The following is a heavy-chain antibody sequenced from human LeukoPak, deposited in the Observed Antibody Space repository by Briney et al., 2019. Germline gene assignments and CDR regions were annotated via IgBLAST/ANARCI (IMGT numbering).Heavy chain of an antibody. CDR2: ISGSGGST. J-gene: IGHJ4*02. Sequence: GGSLRLSCVASGFTFSSYAMSWVRQAPGKGLEGVSAISGSGGSTYYADSVKGRFTISRDNSKNTLYLQMNSLRAEDTAVYYCAKDPLDYGDYGGYFDYWGQGTLVTVSS. D-gene: IGHD4-17*01. V-gene: IGHV3-23*01. CDR3: AKDPLDYGDYGGYFDY. CDR1: GFTFSSYA.